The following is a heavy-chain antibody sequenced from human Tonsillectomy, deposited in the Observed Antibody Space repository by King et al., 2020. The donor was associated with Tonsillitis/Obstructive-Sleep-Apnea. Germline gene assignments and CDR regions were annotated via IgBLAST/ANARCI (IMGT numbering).Heavy chain of an antibody. Sequence: LQLVQSGAEVKKPGASVKVSCKASGDTFTGYYMHWVRQAPGQGLECMGWIHPNSGGTNYAQKFQGWVTMNRDTSISTAYMELSRLRSDDTAVYYCARAPLRTDYYYYYMDVWGKGTTVTVSS. J-gene: IGHJ6*03. CDR2: IHPNSGGT. D-gene: IGHD4-17*01. CDR1: GDTFTGYY. CDR3: ARAPLRTDYYYYYMDV. V-gene: IGHV1-2*04.